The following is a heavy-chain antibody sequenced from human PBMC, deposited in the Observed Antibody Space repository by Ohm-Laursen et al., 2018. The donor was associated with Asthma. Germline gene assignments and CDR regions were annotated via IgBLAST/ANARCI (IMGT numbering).Heavy chain of an antibody. CDR1: GGTFRSYA. CDR2: IIPIFGTA. CDR3: ARAYGILTGSPSSEYDYYGMDV. V-gene: IGHV1-69*13. D-gene: IGHD3-9*01. Sequence: SVKVSCKASGGTFRSYAISWVRQAPGQGLEWMGGIIPIFGTANYAQKFQGRVTITADESTSTAYMELSSLRSEDTAVYYCARAYGILTGSPSSEYDYYGMDVWGQGTTVTVSS. J-gene: IGHJ6*02.